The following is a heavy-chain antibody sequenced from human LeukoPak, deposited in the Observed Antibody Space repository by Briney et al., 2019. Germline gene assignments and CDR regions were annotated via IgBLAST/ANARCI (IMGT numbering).Heavy chain of an antibody. D-gene: IGHD5-12*01. Sequence: SETLSLTCAVYGGSFSGYYWSWIRQPPGKGLEWIGFVYDTGRTTYPAKTNYNPSLAGRVTMSMDTSKNQFSLKLSSVTAADSAVYFCARGHGYNNGYPYFDSWGQGTLVSVSS. CDR3: ARGHGYNNGYPYFDS. V-gene: IGHV4-59*01. J-gene: IGHJ4*02. CDR1: GGSFSGYY. CDR2: VYDTGRT.